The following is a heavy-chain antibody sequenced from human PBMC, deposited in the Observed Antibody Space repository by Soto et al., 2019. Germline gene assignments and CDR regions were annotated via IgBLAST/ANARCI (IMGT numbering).Heavy chain of an antibody. CDR2: ISSNGGST. CDR1: GFTFSSYA. J-gene: IGHJ3*02. CDR3: ARVAVATKLSAFDI. Sequence: GGSLRLSCAASGFTFSSYAMRWVRQAPGKGLEYVSAISSNGGSTYYANSVKGRFTISRDNSKNTLYLQMGSLRAEDIAVYYCARVAVATKLSAFDIWGQGTMVTVSS. V-gene: IGHV3-64*01. D-gene: IGHD5-12*01.